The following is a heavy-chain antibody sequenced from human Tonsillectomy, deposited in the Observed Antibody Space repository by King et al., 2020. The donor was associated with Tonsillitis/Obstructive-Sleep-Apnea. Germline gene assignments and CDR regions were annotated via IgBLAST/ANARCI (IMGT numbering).Heavy chain of an antibody. V-gene: IGHV3-11*05. CDR1: GFTFSDFY. J-gene: IGHJ2*01. CDR3: AXDRVPDWYXXX. D-gene: IGHD3-10*01. Sequence: VQLVESGGGLVKPGGSLRLSCAASGFTFSDFYMSWIRQAPGKGLEWVSYINSGSTYTNYADSVRGRFTISRDNASNSLYLQMNSLRAEDTAVYYCAXDRVPDWYXXXXXRGTLVTVSS. CDR2: INSGSTYT.